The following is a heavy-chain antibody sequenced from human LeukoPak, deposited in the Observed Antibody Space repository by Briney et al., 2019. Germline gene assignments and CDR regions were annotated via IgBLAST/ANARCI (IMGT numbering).Heavy chain of an antibody. CDR2: IIPIFGTA. D-gene: IGHD1-26*01. V-gene: IGHV1-69*13. CDR1: GGTFSSYA. Sequence: SAKVSCKASGGTFSSYAISWVRQAPGQGLEWMGGIIPIFGTANYAQKFQGRVTITADESTSTAYMELSSLRSEDTAVYYCARDRSYYGNYYGMDVWGQGTTVTVSS. CDR3: ARDRSYYGNYYGMDV. J-gene: IGHJ6*02.